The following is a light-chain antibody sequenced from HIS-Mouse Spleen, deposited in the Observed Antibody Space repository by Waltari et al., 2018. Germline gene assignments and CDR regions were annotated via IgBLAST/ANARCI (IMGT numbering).Light chain of an antibody. V-gene: IGKV1-39*01. CDR3: QQSYSTIT. CDR2: AAS. Sequence: GDRVTITCRASQSISSYLNWYQQKPGKAPKLLIYAASSLQSGVPSRFSGSGSGTDFTLTISSLQPEEFATYYCQQSYSTITFGQGTRLEIK. CDR1: QSISSY. J-gene: IGKJ5*01.